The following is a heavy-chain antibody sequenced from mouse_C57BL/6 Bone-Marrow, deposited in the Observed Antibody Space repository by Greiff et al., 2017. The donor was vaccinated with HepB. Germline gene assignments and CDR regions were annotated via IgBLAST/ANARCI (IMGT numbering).Heavy chain of an antibody. CDR2: IYPRSGNT. J-gene: IGHJ3*01. D-gene: IGHD1-1*01. CDR1: GYTFTSYG. CDR3: ARSGLLRPIFAY. Sequence: LVESGAELARPGASVKLSCKASGYTFTSYGISWVKQRTGQGLEWIGEIYPRSGNTYYNEKFKGKATLTADKSSSTAYMELRSLTSEDSAVYFCARSGLLRPIFAYWGQGTLVTVSA. V-gene: IGHV1-81*01.